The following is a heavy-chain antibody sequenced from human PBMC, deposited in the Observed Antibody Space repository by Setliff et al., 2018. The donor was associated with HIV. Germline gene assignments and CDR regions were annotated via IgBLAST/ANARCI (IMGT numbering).Heavy chain of an antibody. D-gene: IGHD3-22*01. CDR1: GCTFPSYD. CDR3: ARGPYYYENNGHFQRHDAFDI. V-gene: IGHV1-8*02. Sequence: ASVKVSCKASGCTFPSYDINWVRQATGQGLEWMGWMNPNSGNTGFAQRFQGRVTVTRNTSISTAYMELSSLTSDDTAVYFCARGPYYYENNGHFQRHDAFDIWGQGTMVTVSS. J-gene: IGHJ3*02. CDR2: MNPNSGNT.